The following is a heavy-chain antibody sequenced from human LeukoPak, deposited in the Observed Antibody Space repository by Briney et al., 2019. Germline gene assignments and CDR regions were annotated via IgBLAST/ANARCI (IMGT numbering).Heavy chain of an antibody. D-gene: IGHD2-2*01. J-gene: IGHJ6*02. CDR1: GGSFSGYY. CDR3: ARGHVTNYYYYGMDV. Sequence: PSETLSLTCAVYGGSFSGYYWSWIRQPPGKGLEWIGEINHSGSTNYNPSLKSRVTISVDTSKNQFSLKLSSVTAADTAVYYCARGHVTNYYYYGMDVWGQGTTVTVSS. CDR2: INHSGST. V-gene: IGHV4-34*01.